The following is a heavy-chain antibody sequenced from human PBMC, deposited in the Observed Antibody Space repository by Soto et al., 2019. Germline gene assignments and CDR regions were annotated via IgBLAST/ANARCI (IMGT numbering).Heavy chain of an antibody. J-gene: IGHJ3*02. V-gene: IGHV4-59*08. Sequence: PSETLSLTCTVSGGSISSYDWSWIRQPPGKGLERIGYIYYSGSTNYNPSLKSRVTISVDTSKNQFSLKLSSVTAADTAVYYCARLIVVVVAATPNDAFDIWGQGTMVTVSS. CDR2: IYYSGST. CDR3: ARLIVVVVAATPNDAFDI. D-gene: IGHD2-15*01. CDR1: GGSISSYD.